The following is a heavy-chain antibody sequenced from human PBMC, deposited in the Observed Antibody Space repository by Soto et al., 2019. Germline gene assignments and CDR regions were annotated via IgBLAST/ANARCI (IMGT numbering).Heavy chain of an antibody. V-gene: IGHV1-3*01. CDR3: ARGGWYNWNYMYDWFDP. CDR2: INAGNGNT. CDR1: GYTSTSYA. J-gene: IGHJ5*02. D-gene: IGHD1-7*01. Sequence: ASVKVSCKASGYTSTSYAMHWVRQAPGQRLEWMGWINAGNGNTKYSQKFQGRVTITRDTSASTAYMELSSLRSEDTAVYYCARGGWYNWNYMYDWFDPWGQGTLITVSS.